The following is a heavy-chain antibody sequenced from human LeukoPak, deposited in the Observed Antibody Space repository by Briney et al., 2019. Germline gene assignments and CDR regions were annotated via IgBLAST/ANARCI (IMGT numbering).Heavy chain of an antibody. CDR3: ARGRSTGYPYYFEY. D-gene: IGHD5-12*01. Sequence: ASVKVSCKASGCTFTRYDINWVRQATGQGLEWMGWMNPNSGSTGYAQKFQGRVTITRNTSISTAYMELSGLRSEYTAVYYGARGRSTGYPYYFEYWGQGTLVTVSS. J-gene: IGHJ4*02. CDR2: MNPNSGST. CDR1: GCTFTRYD. V-gene: IGHV1-8*03.